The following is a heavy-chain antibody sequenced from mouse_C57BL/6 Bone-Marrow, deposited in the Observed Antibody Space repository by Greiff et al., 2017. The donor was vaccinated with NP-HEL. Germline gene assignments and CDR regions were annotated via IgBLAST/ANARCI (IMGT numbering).Heavy chain of an antibody. CDR1: GYSFTGYY. V-gene: IGHV1-42*01. J-gene: IGHJ2*01. D-gene: IGHD3-2*02. Sequence: VQLQQSGPELVKPGASVKISCKASGYSFTGYYMNWVKQSPEKSLEWIGEINPSTGGTTYNQKFKAKATLTVDKSSSTAYMQLTSLTSEDSAVYYCARSKAIDYWGQGTTLTVSS. CDR2: INPSTGGT. CDR3: ARSKAIDY.